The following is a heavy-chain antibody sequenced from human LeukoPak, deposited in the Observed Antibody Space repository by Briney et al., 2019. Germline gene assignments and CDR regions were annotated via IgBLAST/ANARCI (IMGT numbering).Heavy chain of an antibody. CDR1: GFTFRNYY. D-gene: IGHD2-8*01. V-gene: IGHV3-74*01. CDR2: ISGDGSSI. Sequence: GGSLRLSCVASGFTFRNYYMHWVRQVPGKGLVWVSRISGDGSSIFYADSVKGRFTISRDNAKNSLYVQMDSLRADDSAVYYCARSSNGVYIQWGQGTLVTVSS. J-gene: IGHJ4*02. CDR3: ARSSNGVYIQ.